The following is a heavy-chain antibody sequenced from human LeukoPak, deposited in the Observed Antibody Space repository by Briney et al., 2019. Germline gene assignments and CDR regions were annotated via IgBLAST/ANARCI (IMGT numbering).Heavy chain of an antibody. Sequence: SETLSLTCAVSGGSISSGGYSWSWIRQPPGKGLEWIGYIYHSGSTYYNPSLKSRVTISVDRSKNQFSLKLSSVTAADTAVYYCARDRDYDTEVLWGQGTMVTVSS. D-gene: IGHD3-22*01. CDR2: IYHSGST. CDR1: GGSISSGGYS. CDR3: ARDRDYDTEVL. V-gene: IGHV4-30-2*01. J-gene: IGHJ3*01.